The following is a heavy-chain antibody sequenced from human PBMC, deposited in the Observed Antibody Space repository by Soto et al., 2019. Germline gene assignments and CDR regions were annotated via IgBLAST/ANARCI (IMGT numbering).Heavy chain of an antibody. CDR1: GYTFTNYG. CDR2: VSAYNGER. Sequence: QVQLVQSGAEVKKPGASVKVSCKASGYTFTNYGINWVRQAPGQGLEWLGWVSAYNGERRYAQRVQARVIMTTDTSTTTSYMELRSLMSDDTAVYYCSRGTSIRASGDYWGEGSLVTVSS. J-gene: IGHJ4*01. CDR3: SRGTSIRASGDY. D-gene: IGHD6-6*01. V-gene: IGHV1-18*01.